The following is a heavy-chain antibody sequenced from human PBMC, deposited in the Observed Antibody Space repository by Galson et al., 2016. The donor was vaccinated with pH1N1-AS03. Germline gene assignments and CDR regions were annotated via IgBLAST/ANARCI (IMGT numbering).Heavy chain of an antibody. D-gene: IGHD3-22*01. CDR2: ISASGGST. J-gene: IGHJ6*02. CDR1: GFTFSSNA. CDR3: VKDMRGVANSDYGMDV. Sequence: SLRLSCAASGFTFSSNAMTWVRQAPGKGLEWVSTISASGGSTFYADSVTGRFTISRDNFKNTLSQQMNSLRVDDTALYYCVKDMRGVANSDYGMDVWGQGTTVSVSS. V-gene: IGHV3-23*01.